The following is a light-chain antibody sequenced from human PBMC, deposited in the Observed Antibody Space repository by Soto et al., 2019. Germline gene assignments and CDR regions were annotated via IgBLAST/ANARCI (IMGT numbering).Light chain of an antibody. J-gene: IGKJ3*01. V-gene: IGKV1-39*01. CDR3: QQSYGSPPFT. CDR2: EAS. Sequence: DIQLTQSPSPLSASVGDRVYITCRTSQDVSNYLNWYQAKPGKAPKLLVYEASTLESGVPSRFSGSGSGTDFTLTISSLQPEDSATYYCQQSYGSPPFTFGPGTRVDI. CDR1: QDVSNY.